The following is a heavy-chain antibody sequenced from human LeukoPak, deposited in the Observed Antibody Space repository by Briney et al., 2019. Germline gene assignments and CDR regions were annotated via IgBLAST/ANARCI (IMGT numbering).Heavy chain of an antibody. D-gene: IGHD3-10*01. Sequence: SETLSLTCTVSGGSISSYYWSWIRQPPGKGLEWIGYIYYSGSTNYKPSLKSRVTISVDTSKNQFSLKLSSVTAADTAVYYCTRGGYYGSGNDFRFDPWGQGTLVTVSS. J-gene: IGHJ5*02. V-gene: IGHV4-59*01. CDR2: IYYSGST. CDR1: GGSISSYY. CDR3: TRGGYYGSGNDFRFDP.